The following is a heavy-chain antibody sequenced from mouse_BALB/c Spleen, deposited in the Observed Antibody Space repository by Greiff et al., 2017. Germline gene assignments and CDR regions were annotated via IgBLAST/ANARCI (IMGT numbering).Heavy chain of an antibody. CDR3: TRYGTTVYAMDY. Sequence: QVQLKQSGAELVKPGASVKLSCKASGYTFTSYYMYWVKQRPGQGLEWIGEINPSNGGTNFNEKFKSKATLTVDKSSSTAYMQLSSLTSEDSAVYYCTRYGTTVYAMDYWGQGTSVTVSS. J-gene: IGHJ4*01. CDR2: INPSNGGT. D-gene: IGHD1-1*01. V-gene: IGHV1S81*02. CDR1: GYTFTSYY.